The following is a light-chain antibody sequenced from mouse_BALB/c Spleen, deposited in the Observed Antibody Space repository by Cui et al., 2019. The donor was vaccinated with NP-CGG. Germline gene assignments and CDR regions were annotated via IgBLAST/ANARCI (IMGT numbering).Light chain of an antibody. CDR3: ALWYSNHWV. J-gene: IGLJ1*01. Sequence: AVLTQESALTTSPGETVTLTCRSSTGAVTTSNYANWVQEKPDHSFTGIIGGTNNRVPGVPARFSGSLIGDKAALTITGAQTEDEAIYFCALWYSNHWVFGGGTKLTVL. V-gene: IGLV1*01. CDR1: TGAVTTSNY. CDR2: GTN.